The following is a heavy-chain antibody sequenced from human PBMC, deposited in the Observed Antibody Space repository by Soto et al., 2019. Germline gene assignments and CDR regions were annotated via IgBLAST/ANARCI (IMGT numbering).Heavy chain of an antibody. Sequence: QVQLQESGPGLVKPSETLSLTCTVSGGSIRSYYWSWIRQPAGKGLEWIGRIYTSGSTNYNPSLKSRVTMAVDTSKNQFSLKLSSVTAADTAVYYCARDRGVAARPGGYYYYGMDVWGQGTTVTVSS. J-gene: IGHJ6*02. CDR2: IYTSGST. CDR1: GGSIRSYY. V-gene: IGHV4-4*07. D-gene: IGHD6-6*01. CDR3: ARDRGVAARPGGYYYYGMDV.